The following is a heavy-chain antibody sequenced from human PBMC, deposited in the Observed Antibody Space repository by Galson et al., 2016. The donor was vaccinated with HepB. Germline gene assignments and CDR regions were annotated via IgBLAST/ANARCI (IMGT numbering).Heavy chain of an antibody. CDR3: ARPKYYYGSGYYFEH. D-gene: IGHD3-10*01. CDR1: GASINSDF. V-gene: IGHV4-59*12. CDR2: VFHTGRT. J-gene: IGHJ4*02. Sequence: SETLSLTCTVSGASINSDFWSWVRQTPGRGLEWIAYVFHTGRTDYNAALKSRVTVSIDTSTNQFSLTLSSVTAADTAVYYCARPKYYYGSGYYFEHWSQGTLVTVSS.